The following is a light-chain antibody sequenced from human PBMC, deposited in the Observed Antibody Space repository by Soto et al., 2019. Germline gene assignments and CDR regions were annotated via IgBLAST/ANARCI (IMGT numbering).Light chain of an antibody. CDR3: CSYAGSSTYV. CDR2: EVR. Sequence: QSVLTQPASVSGSPGQSITISCTGTSSDVGGYNYVSWYQQHPGKAPKLMIYEVRNRPSGVSHRFSGSKSANTASLTISGLQAEDEAYYYCCSYAGSSTYVFGTGTKVTVL. V-gene: IGLV2-14*01. CDR1: SSDVGGYNY. J-gene: IGLJ1*01.